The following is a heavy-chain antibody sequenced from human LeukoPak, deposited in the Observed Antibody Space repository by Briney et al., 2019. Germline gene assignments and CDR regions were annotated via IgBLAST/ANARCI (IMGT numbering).Heavy chain of an antibody. V-gene: IGHV4-34*01. Sequence: SETLSLTCAVYGGFFSGYYWSWIRQPPGKGLEWIGEINHSGSTNYNPSLKSRVTISVDTSKNQFSLKLSSVTAADTAVYYCSRTESPLPWGLHGFDYWGQGTLVTVSS. CDR3: SRTESPLPWGLHGFDY. D-gene: IGHD2-21*02. J-gene: IGHJ4*02. CDR1: GGFFSGYY. CDR2: INHSGST.